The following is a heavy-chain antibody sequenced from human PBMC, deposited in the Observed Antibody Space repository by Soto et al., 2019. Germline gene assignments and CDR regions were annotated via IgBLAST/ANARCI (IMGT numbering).Heavy chain of an antibody. D-gene: IGHD3-16*01. CDR3: ARDKITGLFDY. CDR1: GGSFSGYY. Sequence: QVQLQQWGAGLLKPSETLSLTCAVYGGSFSGYYWTWIRQPPGTGLEWIGEINHSGSTNYNPSLKSRVTISVDTAKNQCSLKRTSVTAADTAVYYCARDKITGLFDYWGQGTRVTVSS. CDR2: INHSGST. J-gene: IGHJ4*02. V-gene: IGHV4-34*01.